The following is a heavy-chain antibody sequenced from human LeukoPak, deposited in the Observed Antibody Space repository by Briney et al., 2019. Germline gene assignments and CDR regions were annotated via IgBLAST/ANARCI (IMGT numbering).Heavy chain of an antibody. Sequence: GGSLRLSCAASGFTFSNHWMHWVRQAPGKGLVWVSRIYTDGSRTSYADSVKGRFTISRDNARNTLYLQVNSPRAEDTAVYYCARGYGYTYGGGWFYTWGQGTLVTVSS. V-gene: IGHV3-74*01. J-gene: IGHJ5*02. CDR1: GFTFSNHW. CDR2: IYTDGSRT. CDR3: ARGYGYTYGGGWFYT. D-gene: IGHD5-18*01.